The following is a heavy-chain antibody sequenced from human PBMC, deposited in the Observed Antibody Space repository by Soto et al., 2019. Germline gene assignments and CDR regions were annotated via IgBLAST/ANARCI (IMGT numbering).Heavy chain of an antibody. D-gene: IGHD3-22*01. CDR3: ARANYYDSSGYYYPDY. Sequence: GASVKVSCKASGGTFSSYAISWVRQAPGQGLEWMGGIIPIFGTANYAQKFQGRVTITADESTSTAYMELSSLRSEDAAVYYCARANYYDSSGYYYPDYWGQGTLVTVSS. J-gene: IGHJ4*02. V-gene: IGHV1-69*13. CDR2: IIPIFGTA. CDR1: GGTFSSYA.